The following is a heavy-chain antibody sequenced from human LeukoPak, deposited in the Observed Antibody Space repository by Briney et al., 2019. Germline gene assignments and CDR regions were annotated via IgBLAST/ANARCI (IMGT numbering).Heavy chain of an antibody. D-gene: IGHD2-2*01. J-gene: IGHJ4*02. CDR3: AKDAICSSTSCYVDY. CDR2: ISGSGGST. Sequence: PGGSLRLSCAASGFTFSSYAMSWVRQAPGKGLEWVSAISGSGGSTYYADSVKGRFTISRDNSKNALYLQMNSLRAEDTAVYYCAKDAICSSTSCYVDYWGQGTLVTVSS. CDR1: GFTFSSYA. V-gene: IGHV3-23*01.